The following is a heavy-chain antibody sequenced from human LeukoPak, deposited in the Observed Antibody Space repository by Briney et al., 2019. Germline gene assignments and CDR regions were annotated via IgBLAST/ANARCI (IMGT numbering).Heavy chain of an antibody. Sequence: GGSLRLSCAASGFKFSIYSRNWFRQAPGKGLEWVSFVSSSSSYIYYADSVTGRFTISRDNVTNSLYLQMNSLRAQDTALYSCARWIMTPYYMDVWGKGTTVSVSS. CDR3: ARWIMTPYYMDV. CDR1: GFKFSIYS. J-gene: IGHJ6*03. D-gene: IGHD3-16*01. CDR2: VSSSSSYI. V-gene: IGHV3-21*03.